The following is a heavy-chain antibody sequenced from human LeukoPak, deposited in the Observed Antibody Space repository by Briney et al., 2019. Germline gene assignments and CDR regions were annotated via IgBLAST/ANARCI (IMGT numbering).Heavy chain of an antibody. CDR3: ARGAYYYED. CDR1: GFTFSSHS. Sequence: GGSLRLSCAASGFTFSSHSMTWVRQAPGKGLEWVSYISSSSSTIYYADSMKGRFTISRDKAKSSLYLQMNSLRAEDTAVYYCARGAYYYEDWGQGTLVTVSS. V-gene: IGHV3-48*01. D-gene: IGHD3-22*01. J-gene: IGHJ4*02. CDR2: ISSSSSTI.